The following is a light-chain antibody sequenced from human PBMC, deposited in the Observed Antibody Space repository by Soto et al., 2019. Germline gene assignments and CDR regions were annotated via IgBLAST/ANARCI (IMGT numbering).Light chain of an antibody. CDR1: QSVSSY. Sequence: EIVLTQSPATLSLSPGERVTLSCRASQSVSSYLAWYQQKPGQAPRLLIYDASNRATGIPARFSGSGSGTDFTLTISSLEPEDFAVYHCQQRRNWPLTFGGGTKVEIK. J-gene: IGKJ4*01. CDR2: DAS. CDR3: QQRRNWPLT. V-gene: IGKV3-11*01.